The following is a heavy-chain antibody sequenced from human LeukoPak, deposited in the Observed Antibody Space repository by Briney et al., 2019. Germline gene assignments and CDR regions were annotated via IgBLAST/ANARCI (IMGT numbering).Heavy chain of an antibody. CDR1: GGSISSSSYY. CDR3: ARLIAAAGTVYYYGMDV. CDR2: IYYSGST. J-gene: IGHJ6*02. D-gene: IGHD6-13*01. V-gene: IGHV4-39*07. Sequence: SETLSPTCTVSGGSISSSSYYWGWIRQPPGKGLEWIGSIYYSGSTYYNPSLKSRVTISVDTSKNQFSLKLSSVTAADTAVYYCARLIAAAGTVYYYGMDVWGQGTTVTVSS.